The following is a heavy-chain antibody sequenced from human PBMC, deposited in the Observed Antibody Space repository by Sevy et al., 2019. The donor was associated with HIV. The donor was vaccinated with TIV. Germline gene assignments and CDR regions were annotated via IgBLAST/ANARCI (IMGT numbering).Heavy chain of an antibody. CDR3: ASSNYGSGSYPIPLYY. CDR2: ISSSGSTI. Sequence: GGSLRLSCAASGFTFSSYEMNWVRQAPGKGLEWVSYISSSGSTIYYADSVKGRFTISRDNAKNSLYLQMNSLRAEDTAVYYCASSNYGSGSYPIPLYYWGQGTLVTVSS. CDR1: GFTFSSYE. J-gene: IGHJ4*02. V-gene: IGHV3-48*03. D-gene: IGHD3-10*01.